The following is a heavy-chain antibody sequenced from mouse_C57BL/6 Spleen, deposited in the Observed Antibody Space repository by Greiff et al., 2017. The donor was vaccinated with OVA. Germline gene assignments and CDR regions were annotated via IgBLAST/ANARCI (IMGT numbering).Heavy chain of an antibody. CDR2: IDPSDSET. V-gene: IGHV1-52*01. CDR1: GYTFTSYW. CDR3: AISPLITTVVERYFDV. Sequence: QVQLQQPGAELVRPGSSVKLSCKASGYTFTSYWMHWVKQRPIQGLEWIGNIDPSDSETHYNQKFKDKATLTVDKSSSTAYMQLSSLTSEDSAVYYCAISPLITTVVERYFDVWGTGTTVTVSS. J-gene: IGHJ1*03. D-gene: IGHD1-1*01.